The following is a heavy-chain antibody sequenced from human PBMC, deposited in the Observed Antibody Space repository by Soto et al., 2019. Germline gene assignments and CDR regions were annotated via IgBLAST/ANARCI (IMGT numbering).Heavy chain of an antibody. Sequence: XTLSLTCTGPGGSLGSYYWSWIRQSPGRGLELIGCVHYSDGTNYNHSIKSRDTMSIDTSNNQSSLRLRSVTAAETAVYYRARTESSSWSFFYYGMDVGGQGTTVTVS. D-gene: IGHD6-13*01. CDR3: ARTESSSWSFFYYGMDV. V-gene: IGHV4-59*01. J-gene: IGHJ6*02. CDR2: VHYSDGT. CDR1: GGSLGSYY.